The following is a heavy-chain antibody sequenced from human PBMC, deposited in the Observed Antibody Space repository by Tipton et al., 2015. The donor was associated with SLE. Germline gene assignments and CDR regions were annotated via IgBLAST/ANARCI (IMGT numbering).Heavy chain of an antibody. J-gene: IGHJ5*02. CDR2: IYYSGST. V-gene: IGHV4-39*07. CDR1: GGSISSSSYY. D-gene: IGHD3-22*01. CDR3: ARDSSGGYNWFDP. Sequence: TLSLTCTVSGGSISSSSYYWGWIRQPPGKQLEWIGNIYYSGSTYYNPSLKSRVTISVDTSKNQFSLKLSSVTAADTAVYYCARDSSGGYNWFDPWGQGTLVTVSS.